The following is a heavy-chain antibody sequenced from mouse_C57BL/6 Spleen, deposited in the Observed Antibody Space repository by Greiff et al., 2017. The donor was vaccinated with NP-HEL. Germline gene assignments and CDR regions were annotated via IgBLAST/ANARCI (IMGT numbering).Heavy chain of an antibody. CDR1: GYTFTDYE. J-gene: IGHJ1*03. CDR3: TRTTTVGYFDV. CDR2: IDPETGGT. D-gene: IGHD1-1*01. V-gene: IGHV1-15*01. Sequence: VQLQQSGAEPVRPGASVTLSCKASGYTFTDYEMHWVKQTPVHGLEWIGAIDPETGGTAYNQKFKGKAILTADKSSSTAYMELRSLTSEDSAVYYCTRTTTVGYFDVWGTGTPVTVSS.